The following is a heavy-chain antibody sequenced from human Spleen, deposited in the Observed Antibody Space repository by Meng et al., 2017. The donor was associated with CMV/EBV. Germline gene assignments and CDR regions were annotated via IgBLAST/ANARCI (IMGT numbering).Heavy chain of an antibody. Sequence: SLTCSVSGGSIGRSYWSWIRQPPGKGLEWIGYVYYDGRTNYNPSLKSRVTISGDTSKNQFSLRLNSVTAADTAVYYCARTIAAAAHYFDYWGQGALVTVSS. CDR1: GGSIGRSY. CDR3: ARTIAAAAHYFDY. CDR2: VYYDGRT. J-gene: IGHJ4*02. D-gene: IGHD6-13*01. V-gene: IGHV4-59*01.